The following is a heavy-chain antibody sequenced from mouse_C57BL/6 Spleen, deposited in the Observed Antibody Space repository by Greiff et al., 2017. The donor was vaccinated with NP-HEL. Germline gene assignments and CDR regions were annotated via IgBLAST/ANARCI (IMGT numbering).Heavy chain of an antibody. CDR2: IYPRSGNT. V-gene: IGHV1-81*01. CDR3: ARRRDIGDYDEDY. D-gene: IGHD2-4*01. CDR1: GYTFTSYG. J-gene: IGHJ2*01. Sequence: QVQLKQSGAELARPGASVKLSCKASGYTFTSYGISWVKQRTGQGLEWIGEIYPRSGNTYYNEKFKGKATLTADKSSSTAYMELRSLTSEDSAVYFCARRRDIGDYDEDYWGQGTTLTVSS.